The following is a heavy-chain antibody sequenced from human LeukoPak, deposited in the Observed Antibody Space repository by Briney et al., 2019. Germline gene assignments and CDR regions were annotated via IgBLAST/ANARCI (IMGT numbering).Heavy chain of an antibody. Sequence: PGGSLRLSCAASGFTFSSYAMSWVRQAPGKGLEWVSGSGYSTYYADSVKGRFTISRDNSKNTLYLQMNSLRAEDTAVYYCARDKNYLFDYWGQGTLVTVSS. V-gene: IGHV3-23*01. CDR2: SGYST. CDR3: ARDKNYLFDY. CDR1: GFTFSSYA. D-gene: IGHD1-7*01. J-gene: IGHJ4*02.